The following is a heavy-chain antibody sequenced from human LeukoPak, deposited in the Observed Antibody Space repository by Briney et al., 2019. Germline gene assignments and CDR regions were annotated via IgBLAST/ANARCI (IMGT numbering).Heavy chain of an antibody. D-gene: IGHD4-17*01. CDR2: IKGDGSST. Sequence: GSLRLSCAASGFTFSTYWMHWVRQAPGKGLVWVARIKGDGSSTIYADSVKGRFTISRDNSKNTLYLQTSSLRVEDTAVYYCARASTTVPNLLDHWGRGTLVTVSS. J-gene: IGHJ4*02. V-gene: IGHV3-74*01. CDR1: GFTFSTYW. CDR3: ARASTTVPNLLDH.